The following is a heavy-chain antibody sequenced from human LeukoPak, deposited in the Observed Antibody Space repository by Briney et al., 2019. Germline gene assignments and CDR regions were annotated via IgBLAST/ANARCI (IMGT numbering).Heavy chain of an antibody. Sequence: SGGSLRLSCAASGLTFSSYSMNWVRLAPGKGLEWVSSISSSSSYIYYADSVKGRFTISRDNAKNSLYLQMNSLRAEDTAVYYCARERKNGMDVWGQGTTVTVSS. CDR2: ISSSSSYI. J-gene: IGHJ6*02. CDR1: GLTFSSYS. V-gene: IGHV3-21*01. CDR3: ARERKNGMDV.